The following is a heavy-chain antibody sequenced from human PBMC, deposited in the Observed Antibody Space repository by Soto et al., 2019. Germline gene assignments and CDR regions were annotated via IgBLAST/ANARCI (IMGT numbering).Heavy chain of an antibody. V-gene: IGHV2-5*02. Sequence: QITLKESGPTLVKPTQTLTLTCTFSGFSLPTDRVGVGWIRQPPGKAMEWLAVIYWDDTKTYRPSLKSRLTITTDPSKNQVALTMTAMDPVDTATYYCAPAYGGRSLYGGQGTLVTVSS. J-gene: IGHJ4*02. D-gene: IGHD1-26*01. CDR1: GFSLPTDRVG. CDR2: IYWDDTK. CDR3: APAYGGRSLY.